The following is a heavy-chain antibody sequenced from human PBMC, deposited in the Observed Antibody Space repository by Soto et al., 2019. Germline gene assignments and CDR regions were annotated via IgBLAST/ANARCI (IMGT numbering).Heavy chain of an antibody. D-gene: IGHD6-19*01. CDR3: ARQNYSSGWYSVDD. CDR2: IYYSGST. J-gene: IGHJ4*02. CDR1: GGSISSYY. V-gene: IGHV4-59*01. Sequence: GPGPGEPSETLSLTCTVSGGSISSYYWSWIRQPPGKGLEWIGYIYYSGSTNYNPSLXSRXTISVDTSKNQFSLKLSSVTAADTAVYYCARQNYSSGWYSVDDWGQGTLVTVSS.